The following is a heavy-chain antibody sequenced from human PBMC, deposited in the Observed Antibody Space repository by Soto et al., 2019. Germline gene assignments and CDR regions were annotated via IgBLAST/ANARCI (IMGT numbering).Heavy chain of an antibody. Sequence: EVQLVESGGGLVQPGRSLRLSCAASGFTFDDYAMHWVRQAPGKGLEWVSGISWNSGSIGYADSVKGRFTISRDNAKNSLYLQMNSLRAEDTALYYCAKARLRGVIAALDYWGQGTLVTVSS. V-gene: IGHV3-9*01. D-gene: IGHD3-10*01. CDR2: ISWNSGSI. J-gene: IGHJ4*02. CDR1: GFTFDDYA. CDR3: AKARLRGVIAALDY.